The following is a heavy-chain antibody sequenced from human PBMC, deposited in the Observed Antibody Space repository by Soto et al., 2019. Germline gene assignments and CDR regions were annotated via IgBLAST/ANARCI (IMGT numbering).Heavy chain of an antibody. Sequence: GGSLRLSCVASKFTFSNYAMNWVRQAPGKGLDWVSVITGSGGSRYYADSVKGRFTISRDNAKNSLYLQMNSLRAEDTAVYYCAREKTAMVTVDYWGQGTLVTVSS. CDR1: KFTFSNYA. CDR3: AREKTAMVTVDY. CDR2: ITGSGGSR. D-gene: IGHD5-18*01. J-gene: IGHJ4*02. V-gene: IGHV3-23*01.